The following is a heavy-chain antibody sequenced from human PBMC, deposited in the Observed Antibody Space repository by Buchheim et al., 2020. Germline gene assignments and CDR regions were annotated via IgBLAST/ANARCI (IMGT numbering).Heavy chain of an antibody. CDR3: VRHLAADDAFEI. D-gene: IGHD6-13*01. CDR2: IHPSDSDA. J-gene: IGHJ3*02. CDR1: GFSFISYW. V-gene: IGHV5-51*01. Sequence: EVQLVQSGAEVKKPGESLRISCKGSGFSFISYWIGWVRQTPGKGLEWMGIIHPSDSDARYSPSFQVQVTFSADKSVSTASLQWSSLRAADTAIYYCVRHLAADDAFEIWGQGT.